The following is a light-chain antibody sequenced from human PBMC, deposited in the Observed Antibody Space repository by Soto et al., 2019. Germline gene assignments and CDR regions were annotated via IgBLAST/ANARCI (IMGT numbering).Light chain of an antibody. V-gene: IGKV3-20*01. Sequence: DNVLTQSPGTLYLYPGERATLSCRASQSVSSSYLAWYQQKPGQAPRLLIYGASSRATGIPDRFSGSGSGTDFTLTISRLEPEDFAVYYCQQYGSSPRTFGQGTKV. CDR2: GAS. CDR1: QSVSSSY. J-gene: IGKJ1*01. CDR3: QQYGSSPRT.